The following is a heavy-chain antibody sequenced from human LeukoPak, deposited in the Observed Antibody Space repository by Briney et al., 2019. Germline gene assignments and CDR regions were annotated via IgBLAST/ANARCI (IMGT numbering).Heavy chain of an antibody. CDR1: GGSFSGYY. CDR2: INHSGRT. Sequence: SETPSLTCAVYGGSFSGYYWSWIRQPAGRWVEWIGEINHSGRTNYNPSLKSRVTISVDTSKNQFSLKLSSVTAADTAVYYCARGGDSGSYLDYWGQGTLVTVSS. D-gene: IGHD1-26*01. V-gene: IGHV4-34*01. J-gene: IGHJ4*02. CDR3: ARGGDSGSYLDY.